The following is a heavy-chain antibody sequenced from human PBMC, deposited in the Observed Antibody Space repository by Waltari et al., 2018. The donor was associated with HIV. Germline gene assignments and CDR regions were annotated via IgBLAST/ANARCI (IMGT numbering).Heavy chain of an antibody. CDR2: FWSDGAES. D-gene: IGHD6-6*01. CDR1: GFTFSNFA. CDR3: ARGYSSSRWIPLYH. V-gene: IGHV3-33*01. J-gene: IGHJ4*02. Sequence: QVQLVESGGGVVQPGTSLPLSCAVSGFTFSNFAIHWVRQSTGKGLGWLAVFWSDGAESSYADSVKGRFTVSKDSSQKTLYLHLTSLRAEDTALYYCARGYSSSRWIPLYHWGRGTLVTVSS.